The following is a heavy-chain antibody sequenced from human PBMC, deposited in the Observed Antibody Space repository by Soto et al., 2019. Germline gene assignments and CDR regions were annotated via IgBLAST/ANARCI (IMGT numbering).Heavy chain of an antibody. D-gene: IGHD2-21*02. J-gene: IGHJ4*02. V-gene: IGHV3-30*18. CDR2: ISYDGSNK. CDR1: GFTFSSYG. Sequence: GGSLRLSCAASGFTFSSYGMHWVRQAPGKGLEWVAVISYDGSNKYYADSVKGRFTISRDNSKNTLYLQMNSLRAEDTAVYYCAKDHRVTHGSFDYWGQGTLVTVSS. CDR3: AKDHRVTHGSFDY.